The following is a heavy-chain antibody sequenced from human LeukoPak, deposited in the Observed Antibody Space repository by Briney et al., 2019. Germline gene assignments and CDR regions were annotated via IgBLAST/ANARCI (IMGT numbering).Heavy chain of an antibody. CDR3: AKWRYRSSTTVTTFGYDY. J-gene: IGHJ4*02. V-gene: IGHV3-23*01. D-gene: IGHD4-11*01. Sequence: PGGSLRLSCAASGFTFSSYAMSWVRQAPGKGLEWVSTISGGGGATYYADSVKGRFTISRDNSKNTLYLQMNSLSAEDTAVYYCAKWRYRSSTTVTTFGYDYWGQGTLVTVSS. CDR2: ISGGGGAT. CDR1: GFTFSSYA.